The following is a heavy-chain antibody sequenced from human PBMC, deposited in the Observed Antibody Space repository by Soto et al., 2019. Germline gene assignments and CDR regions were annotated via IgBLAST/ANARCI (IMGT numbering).Heavy chain of an antibody. J-gene: IGHJ4*02. Sequence: GGSLRLSCEASGFIFQNFGMHWVRQAPGKGLEWLGVVSSDGGRRYYADSVRGRLNISRDNPKNTLHLQLDRLSADDTAVYYCAKSWNLDFSATWYAPDYWGQGTLVTVSS. V-gene: IGHV3-30*18. CDR2: VSSDGGRR. CDR1: GFIFQNFG. D-gene: IGHD6-13*01. CDR3: AKSWNLDFSATWYAPDY.